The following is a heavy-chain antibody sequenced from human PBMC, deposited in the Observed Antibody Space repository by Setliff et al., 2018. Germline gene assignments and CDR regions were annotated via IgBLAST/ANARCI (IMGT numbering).Heavy chain of an antibody. J-gene: IGHJ4*02. D-gene: IGHD6-19*01. V-gene: IGHV4-34*01. CDR3: VRQPRTYVAAGPPFEY. CDR1: GGSFSDYY. CDR2: FNRTRKI. Sequence: PSETLSLTCEVSGGSFSDYYWSWIRQSPGKGLEWLGDFNRTRKIDYSPSLKSRLTISVDTSKNHFSLKLSSVTAADTAVYYCVRQPRTYVAAGPPFEYWGQGTLVTVSS.